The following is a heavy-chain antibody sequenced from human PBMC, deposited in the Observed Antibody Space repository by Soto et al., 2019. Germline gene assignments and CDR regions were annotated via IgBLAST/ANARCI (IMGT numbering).Heavy chain of an antibody. D-gene: IGHD1-1*01. CDR3: ARGRYGDY. V-gene: IGHV1-18*01. CDR2: ISAHNGNT. Sequence: QVHLVQSGAEVKKLGASVKVSCKGSGCTFTSYGITWVRQAPGQGLEWMGWISAHNGNTDYAQKLQGRVTVTRDTSTSTAYMELRSLRSDDTAVYYCARGRYGDYWGQGALVTVSS. J-gene: IGHJ4*02. CDR1: GCTFTSYG.